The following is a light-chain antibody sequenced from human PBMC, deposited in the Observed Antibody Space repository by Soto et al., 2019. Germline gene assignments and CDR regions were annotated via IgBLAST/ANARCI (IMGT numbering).Light chain of an antibody. CDR3: QQFGSPPLT. V-gene: IGKV3-20*01. J-gene: IGKJ4*01. CDR1: QSVTNNF. CDR2: GAS. Sequence: EIVLTQSPGTLSLSPGERATLSCRASQSVTNNFLAWFQQKPGQAPRLLIYGASKRATGIPDRFSGSGSGTDFTLTINGLEPEDFAVYYCQQFGSPPLTFGQGTKVEIK.